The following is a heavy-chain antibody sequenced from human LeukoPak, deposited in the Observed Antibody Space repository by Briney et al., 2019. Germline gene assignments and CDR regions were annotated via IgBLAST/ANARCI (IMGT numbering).Heavy chain of an antibody. V-gene: IGHV3-64D*06. J-gene: IGHJ4*02. CDR2: ISSNGDNT. Sequence: GGSLRLSCAVSGFTFSTYVMHWVRQAPGKGLEYVSAISSNGDNTYYADSVKGRFTISRDNSKNTLYLQMSSLRADDTAVYYCVRGTGYWGQGTLVTVSS. CDR3: VRGTGY. CDR1: GFTFSTYV.